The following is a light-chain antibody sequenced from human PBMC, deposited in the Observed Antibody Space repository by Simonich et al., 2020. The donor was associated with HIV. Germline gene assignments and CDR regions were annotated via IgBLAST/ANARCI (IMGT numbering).Light chain of an antibody. CDR2: DVS. CDR1: SSDVGGYKY. Sequence: QSALTQPASVSGSPGQSITISCTGTSSDVGGYKYVSWYQQHPGKAPKLRIYDVSNRPSGVSNRFSGSKSGNTASLTISRLRAEDEADYYCSSYAGSNNWVFCGGTKLTVL. CDR3: SSYAGSNNWV. V-gene: IGLV2-14*03. J-gene: IGLJ3*02.